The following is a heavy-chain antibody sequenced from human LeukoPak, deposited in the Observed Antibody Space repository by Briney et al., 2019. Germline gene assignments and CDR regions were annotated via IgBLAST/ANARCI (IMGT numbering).Heavy chain of an antibody. V-gene: IGHV4-61*02. Sequence: SQTLSRKRTVSSDSTYWGWIRQPDRKELQWVPRIHTTGRTNYDPSLYSRVIISLDTSNHQLSLKLSAVTAADTAVYYCARGAGTITNDVFDIWGQGTMVTVSS. CDR3: ARGAGTITNDVFDI. J-gene: IGHJ3*02. D-gene: IGHD1-1*01. CDR2: IHTTGRT. CDR1: SDSTY.